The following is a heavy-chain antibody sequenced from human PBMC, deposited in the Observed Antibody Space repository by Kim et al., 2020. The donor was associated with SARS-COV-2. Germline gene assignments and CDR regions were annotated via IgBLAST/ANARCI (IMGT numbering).Heavy chain of an antibody. CDR1: GCTFICYY. D-gene: IGHD3-16*01. Sequence: ASVKVSCKASGCTFICYYMYWVRQARGQGLEWMGRINPNTGVTNYAQKFQGRVTMTRDTSISTVYMELRTLRSDDTAVYHCARGGGKWNFDYWGQGTLVTVSS. V-gene: IGHV1-2*06. CDR3: ARGGGKWNFDY. CDR2: INPNTGVT. J-gene: IGHJ4*02.